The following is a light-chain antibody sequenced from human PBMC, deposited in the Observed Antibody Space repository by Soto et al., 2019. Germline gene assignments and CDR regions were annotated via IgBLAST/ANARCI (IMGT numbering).Light chain of an antibody. CDR3: QSYDSSLSGHRV. V-gene: IGLV1-40*01. Sequence: QSVLTQPPSVSGAPGQRVTISCTGSSSNIGAGYDVHWYQQLPGTAPKLLIYGNSNRPSGVPDRFSGSKSGTSASLAITGLQAEDEADYYCQSYDSSLSGHRVFGTGTK. CDR1: SSNIGAGYD. J-gene: IGLJ1*01. CDR2: GNS.